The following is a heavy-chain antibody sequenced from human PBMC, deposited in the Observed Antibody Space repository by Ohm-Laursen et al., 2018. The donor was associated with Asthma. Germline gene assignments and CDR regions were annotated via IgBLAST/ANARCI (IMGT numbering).Heavy chain of an antibody. Sequence: SLRLSCSASGFTFSSSDMHWVRQAPGKGLEWVAVISYDGSNKYYADSVNGRFTVSRDDSKNTLYLQMNSLRPDDTAVYYCARDVMEWYLPAFDFWGQGTLVTVSS. J-gene: IGHJ4*02. CDR3: ARDVMEWYLPAFDF. V-gene: IGHV3-30*03. D-gene: IGHD3-3*01. CDR1: GFTFSSSD. CDR2: ISYDGSNK.